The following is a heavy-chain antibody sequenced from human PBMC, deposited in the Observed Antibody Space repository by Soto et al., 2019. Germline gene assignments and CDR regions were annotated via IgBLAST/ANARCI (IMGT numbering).Heavy chain of an antibody. CDR2: INPIDGST. CDR1: GYTFTSYY. CDR3: ASRLSGSDY. D-gene: IGHD1-26*01. Sequence: QVHLVQSGAEVKKPGSSVKVSCKASGYTFTSYYMHWVRQAPGRGLEWMGIINPIDGSTSYAQNFQGRVTVNRDTSTSTVYMELSSLRSEDPSVYYCASRLSGSDYWGQGNLVTVSS. J-gene: IGHJ4*02. V-gene: IGHV1-46*01.